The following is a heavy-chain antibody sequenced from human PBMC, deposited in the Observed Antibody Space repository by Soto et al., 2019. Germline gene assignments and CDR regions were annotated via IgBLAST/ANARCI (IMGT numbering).Heavy chain of an antibody. D-gene: IGHD3-22*01. CDR3: AKGSTMIGSSGINWFDP. CDR2: IYYSGST. J-gene: IGHJ5*02. CDR1: GGSISSGGYY. V-gene: IGHV4-31*03. Sequence: PSETLSLTCTVSGGSISSGGYYWSWIRQHPGKGLEWIGYIYYSGSTYYNPSLKSRVTTSVDTSKNQFSLKLSSVTAEDTAVYYCAKGSTMIGSSGINWFDPWGQGTLVTVSS.